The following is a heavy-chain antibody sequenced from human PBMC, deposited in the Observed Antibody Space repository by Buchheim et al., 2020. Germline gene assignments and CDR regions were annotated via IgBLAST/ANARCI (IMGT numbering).Heavy chain of an antibody. CDR1: GGSISSGSYY. D-gene: IGHD6-19*01. CDR3: ATETGYSSGWKEGWFDP. V-gene: IGHV4-61*02. J-gene: IGHJ5*02. Sequence: QVQLQESGPGLVKPSQTLSLTCTVSGGSISSGSYYWSWIRQPAGKGLEWIGRIYTSGSTNYNPSLKSRVTISVDTSKNQFSLKLSSVTAADTAVYYCATETGYSSGWKEGWFDPWGQGTL. CDR2: IYTSGST.